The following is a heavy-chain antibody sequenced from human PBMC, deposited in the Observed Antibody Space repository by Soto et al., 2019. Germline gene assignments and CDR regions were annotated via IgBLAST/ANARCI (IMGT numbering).Heavy chain of an antibody. J-gene: IGHJ6*03. V-gene: IGHV3-33*01. CDR2: IWYDGSNK. CDR1: GFTFSSYG. D-gene: IGHD2-2*02. Sequence: GGSLRLSCAASGFTFSSYGMHWVRQAPGKGLEWVAIIWYDGSNKYYADSVKGRFTISRDNSKNTLYLQMNSLRAEDTAVYYCAREGYCSSTSCYSDMDVWGKGTTVTVSS. CDR3: AREGYCSSTSCYSDMDV.